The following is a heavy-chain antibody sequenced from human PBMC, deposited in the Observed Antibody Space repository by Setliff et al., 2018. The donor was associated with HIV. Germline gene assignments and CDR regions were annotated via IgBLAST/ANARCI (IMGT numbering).Heavy chain of an antibody. J-gene: IGHJ6*03. D-gene: IGHD4-17*01. Sequence: ASVKVSCKASGYIFSTYGISWVRQAPGQGLEWMGWISASNGNTHYAQKVQGRVTLTTDTSTNPAYMELRSLRSDDAAVYYCAKTTPQPHYYYYVDVWGKGTTVTVSS. CDR1: GYIFSTYG. V-gene: IGHV1-18*01. CDR3: AKTTPQPHYYYYVDV. CDR2: ISASNGNT.